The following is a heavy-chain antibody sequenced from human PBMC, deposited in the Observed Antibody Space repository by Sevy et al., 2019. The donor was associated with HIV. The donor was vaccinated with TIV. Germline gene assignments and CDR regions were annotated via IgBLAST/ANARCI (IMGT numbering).Heavy chain of an antibody. CDR2: LFPGDSDI. CDR1: GYNFAAHW. V-gene: IGHV5-51*01. J-gene: IGHJ3*01. D-gene: IGHD2-15*01. CDR3: ASGGHLPLDAFDL. Sequence: GESLKISCRASGYNFAAHWIGWVRQMPGKGLEWMGILFPGDSDIRSLQVHVTVSVDKSINTAYLQWANLRASDSAMYFCASGGHLPLDAFDLWGPGTKVTVSS.